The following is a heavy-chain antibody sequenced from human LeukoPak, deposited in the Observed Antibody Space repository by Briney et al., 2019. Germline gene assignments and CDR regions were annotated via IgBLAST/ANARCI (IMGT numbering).Heavy chain of an antibody. CDR2: IYYSGST. D-gene: IGHD2-2*02. CDR3: ARWGTHCSSTSCYTGFQH. Sequence: SETLSLTCSVSGVPLSNGDYYWNWIRQPPGKGLEWIGYIYYSGSTYYNPSLKSRVTISLDTSKNQFSLKLSSVTAADTAVYYCARWGTHCSSTSCYTGFQHWGQGTLVTVSS. CDR1: GVPLSNGDYY. J-gene: IGHJ1*01. V-gene: IGHV4-30-4*08.